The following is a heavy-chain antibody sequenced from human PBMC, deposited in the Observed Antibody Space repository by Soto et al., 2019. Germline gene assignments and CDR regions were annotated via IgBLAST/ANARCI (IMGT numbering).Heavy chain of an antibody. CDR2: IIPLFGTA. CDR1: GGTFSTYA. D-gene: IGHD3-22*01. CDR3: ARGVHYDSSGYYYFY. Sequence: SVKVSCKASGGTFSTYAIDWVRQAPGQGLEWMGGIIPLFGTAKYAQNFQGRITITADESTNTAYMELGSLRSQDTAVYYCARGVHYDSSGYYYFYWGQGALVTVSS. J-gene: IGHJ4*02. V-gene: IGHV1-69*13.